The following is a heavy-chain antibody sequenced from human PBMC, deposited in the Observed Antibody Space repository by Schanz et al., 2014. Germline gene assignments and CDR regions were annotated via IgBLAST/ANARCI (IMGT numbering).Heavy chain of an antibody. CDR3: TKFETRTGTNY. CDR1: GFSFNNYG. Sequence: QVQLVESGGSVVQPGRSLRLSCAASGFSFNNYGLNWVRQAPGKGLEWVAAISYDGSNSYYADSVKGRFTISRDNSKNTLYLQMNSLRAEDTAVYYCTKFETRTGTNYWGQGTLVTVSS. V-gene: IGHV3-30*18. J-gene: IGHJ4*02. CDR2: ISYDGSNS. D-gene: IGHD1-1*01.